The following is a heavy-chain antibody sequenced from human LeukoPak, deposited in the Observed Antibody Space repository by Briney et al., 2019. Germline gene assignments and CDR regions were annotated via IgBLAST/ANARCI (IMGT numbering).Heavy chain of an antibody. CDR3: AKDTAPYYYDSSGYYYFDY. D-gene: IGHD3-22*01. Sequence: PGGSLRLSCAASGFTFSSYGMHWVRQAPGKGLEWVAVIWYDGSNKYYADSVKGRFAISRDNSKNTLYLQMNSLRAEDTALYYCAKDTAPYYYDSSGYYYFDYWGQGTLVTVSS. CDR2: IWYDGSNK. V-gene: IGHV3-30*02. CDR1: GFTFSSYG. J-gene: IGHJ4*02.